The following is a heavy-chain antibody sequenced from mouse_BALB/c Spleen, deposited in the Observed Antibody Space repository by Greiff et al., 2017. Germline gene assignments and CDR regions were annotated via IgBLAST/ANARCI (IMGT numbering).Heavy chain of an antibody. V-gene: IGHV5-4*02. J-gene: IGHJ1*01. D-gene: IGHD2-10*02. CDR3: ARGYGNFWYFDV. CDR2: ISDGGSYT. Sequence: EVQLVESGGGLVKPGGSLKLSCAASGFTFSDYYMYWVRQTPEKRLEWVATISDGGSYTYYPDSVKGRFTISRDNAKNNLYLQMSSLKSEDTAMYYCARGYGNFWYFDVWGAGTTVTVSS. CDR1: GFTFSDYY.